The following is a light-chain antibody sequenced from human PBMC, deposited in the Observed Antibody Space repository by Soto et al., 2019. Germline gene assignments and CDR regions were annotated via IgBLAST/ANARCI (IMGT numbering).Light chain of an antibody. CDR3: QQYNSYPLT. CDR2: AAS. Sequence: DIQMTQSPSSLSASIGDRVTITCRASQGINNYLAWFQQKPGRAPKSLIYAASNLQSGVPAKFSGSVSGTDFTLTIDNLQPEDFATYYRQQYNSYPLTFGQGTRLEIK. V-gene: IGKV1-16*02. CDR1: QGINNY. J-gene: IGKJ5*01.